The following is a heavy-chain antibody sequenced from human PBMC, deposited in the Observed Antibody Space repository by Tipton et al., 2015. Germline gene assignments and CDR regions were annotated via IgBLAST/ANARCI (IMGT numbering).Heavy chain of an antibody. V-gene: IGHV4-61*01. Sequence: TLSLTCTVSGGSVSTSNYYWGWIRQSPGKGLEWIGYISYSGSTHYNPSPKRRVTISLDTSKNQFSLTLNSVTAADTAVYYCARDLEHGMDVWGQGTTVTVSS. J-gene: IGHJ6*02. D-gene: IGHD5-24*01. CDR2: ISYSGST. CDR3: ARDLEHGMDV. CDR1: GGSVSTSNYY.